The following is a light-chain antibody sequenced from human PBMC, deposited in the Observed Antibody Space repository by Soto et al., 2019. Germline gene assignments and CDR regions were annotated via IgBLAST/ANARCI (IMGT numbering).Light chain of an antibody. J-gene: IGLJ2*01. Sequence: QSALTQPASVSGSPGQSITISCTGTSSHIGGYILVSWYQQEPGKAPKLMIYEGSKRPSGVSNRFSGSKSGNTASLTISGLQAEDEAHYYCCSYVGSDTYVIFGGGTKVTVL. CDR2: EGS. CDR3: CSYVGSDTYVI. V-gene: IGLV2-23*01. CDR1: SSHIGGYIL.